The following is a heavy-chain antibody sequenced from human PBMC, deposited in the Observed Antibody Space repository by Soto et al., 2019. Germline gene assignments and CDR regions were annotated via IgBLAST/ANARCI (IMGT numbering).Heavy chain of an antibody. V-gene: IGHV4-39*01. CDR2: VYYSGST. CDR1: GGSISSGDYY. CDR3: VGGTSYSGSQLEYLFDY. D-gene: IGHD1-26*01. Sequence: PSETLSLTCTVSGGSISSGDYYWSWIRQPPGKGLEWIGSVYYSGSTYYTPSLKRRATISVDTSKNQFSLKLTSVTAADTAVYYCVGGTSYSGSQLEYLFDYWGQGILVTVSS. J-gene: IGHJ4*02.